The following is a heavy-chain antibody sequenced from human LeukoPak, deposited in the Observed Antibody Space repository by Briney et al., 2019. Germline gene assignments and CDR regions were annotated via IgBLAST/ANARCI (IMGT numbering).Heavy chain of an antibody. CDR3: AKDSHRFGDYGDY. V-gene: IGHV3-30*18. CDR2: ISYDGSNK. D-gene: IGHD3-10*01. J-gene: IGHJ4*02. Sequence: GGSLRLSCAASGFTFSSYGMHWVRQAPGKGLEWVAVISYDGSNKYYADSVKGRFTISRDSSKNTLYLQMNSLRAEDTAVYYCAKDSHRFGDYGDYWGQGTLVTVSS. CDR1: GFTFSSYG.